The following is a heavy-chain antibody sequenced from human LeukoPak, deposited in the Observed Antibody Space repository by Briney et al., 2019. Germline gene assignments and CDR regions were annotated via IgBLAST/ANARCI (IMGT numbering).Heavy chain of an antibody. V-gene: IGHV3-48*03. J-gene: IGHJ6*03. CDR3: AREVVVAATRYMDV. D-gene: IGHD2-15*01. CDR1: GFTFSSYE. Sequence: GGSLRLSCAASGFTFSSYEMNWVSQAPGKGLEWVSYISSSGSTIYYADSVKGRFTISRDNAKNSLYLQMNSLRAEDTAVYYCAREVVVAATRYMDVWGKGTTVTISS. CDR2: ISSSGSTI.